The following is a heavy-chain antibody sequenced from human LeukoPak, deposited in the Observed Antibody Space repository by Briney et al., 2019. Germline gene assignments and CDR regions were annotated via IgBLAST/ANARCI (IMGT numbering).Heavy chain of an antibody. V-gene: IGHV3-48*01. D-gene: IGHD3-22*01. J-gene: IGHJ4*02. Sequence: QPGGSLRLSCAASGFTFSSYSMNWVRQAPGKGLEWVSYISSSSSTIYYADSVKGRFTISRDNAKNSLYLQVNSLRAEDTAVYYCARGIVTKDYYFDYWGQGTLVTVSS. CDR2: ISSSSSTI. CDR3: ARGIVTKDYYFDY. CDR1: GFTFSSYS.